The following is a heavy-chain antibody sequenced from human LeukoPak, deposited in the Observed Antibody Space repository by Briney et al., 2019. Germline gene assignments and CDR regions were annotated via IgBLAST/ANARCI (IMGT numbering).Heavy chain of an antibody. CDR1: GGSISSYY. D-gene: IGHD2-15*01. Sequence: SETLSLTCTVSGGSISSYYWSWLRQPPGKGLEWIGYIYYSGSTNYNPSLKSRVTISVDTSKNQFSLKLSSVTAADTAVYYCARSARGYCSGGSCYSFDYWGQGTLVTVSS. CDR3: ARSARGYCSGGSCYSFDY. V-gene: IGHV4-59*01. CDR2: IYYSGST. J-gene: IGHJ4*02.